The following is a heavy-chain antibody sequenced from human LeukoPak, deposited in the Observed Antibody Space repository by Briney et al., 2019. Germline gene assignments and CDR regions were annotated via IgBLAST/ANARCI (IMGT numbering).Heavy chain of an antibody. D-gene: IGHD3-16*02. CDR3: AKALAGSGELSDY. V-gene: IGHV3-30*18. CDR1: GFTFSSYG. Sequence: GRSLRLSCAASGFTFSSYGMHWVRQAPGKGLEWVAVISYDGSNKYYADSVKGRFTISRDNSKNTLYLQMNSQRAEDTAVYYCAKALAGSGELSDYWGQGTLVTVSS. CDR2: ISYDGSNK. J-gene: IGHJ4*02.